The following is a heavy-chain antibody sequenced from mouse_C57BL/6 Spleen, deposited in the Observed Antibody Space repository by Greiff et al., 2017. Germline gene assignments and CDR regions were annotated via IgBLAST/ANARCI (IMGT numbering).Heavy chain of an antibody. Sequence: VQLQQPGAELVKPGASVKMSCKASGYTFTSYWITWVKQRPGQGLEWIGDIYPGSGSTNYNEKFKSKATLTVDTSSSTAYMQLSSLTSEDSAVYYCAREGDYGSPYWYFDVWGTGTTVTVSS. J-gene: IGHJ1*03. CDR3: AREGDYGSPYWYFDV. CDR2: IYPGSGST. D-gene: IGHD1-1*01. CDR1: GYTFTSYW. V-gene: IGHV1-55*01.